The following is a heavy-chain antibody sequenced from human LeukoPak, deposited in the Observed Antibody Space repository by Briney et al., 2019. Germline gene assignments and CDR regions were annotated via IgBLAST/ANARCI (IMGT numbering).Heavy chain of an antibody. D-gene: IGHD6-19*01. CDR2: ISSGSTI. CDR1: GFTFSDYY. Sequence: GGSLRLSCAASGFTFSDYYMSWIRQAPGKGLEWVSYISSGSTIYYADSVKGRFTISRDNAKNSLHLQMNSLRAEDTAVYYCARTAGSGWYRADYWGQGTLVTVSS. V-gene: IGHV3-11*01. CDR3: ARTAGSGWYRADY. J-gene: IGHJ4*02.